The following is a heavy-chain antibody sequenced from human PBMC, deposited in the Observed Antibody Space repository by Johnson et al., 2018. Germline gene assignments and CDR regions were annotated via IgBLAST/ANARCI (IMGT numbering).Heavy chain of an antibody. J-gene: IGHJ6*02. CDR2: INPSGGRT. D-gene: IGHD3-10*01. CDR1: GYTFTSYY. V-gene: IGHV1-46*01. Sequence: QVQLVESGAEVKKPGASVKISCKASGYTFTSYYMHWVRQAPGQGLEWMGVINPSGGRTGYAQMFQGRVTMTRDTSTSTVYMELSSLRAEDTAVDYCARDKGIHSGSYYNSPGYDYYGMDVWGQGTTVTVSS. CDR3: ARDKGIHSGSYYNSPGYDYYGMDV.